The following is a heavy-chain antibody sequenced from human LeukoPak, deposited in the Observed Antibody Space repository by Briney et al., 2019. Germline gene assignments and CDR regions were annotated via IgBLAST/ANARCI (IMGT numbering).Heavy chain of an antibody. CDR1: GFTFSSYA. Sequence: GASLRLSCAASGFTFSSYAMSCVRQAPGKGLEGVSTISGSGDTTYYADSVKGRFTISRDNSKNTLYLQMNRLRVEDTAVYYCAKSKGSSSGAFDISGQGTMVTVSS. CDR3: AKSKGSSSGAFDI. CDR2: ISGSGDTT. D-gene: IGHD2-2*01. V-gene: IGHV3-23*01. J-gene: IGHJ3*02.